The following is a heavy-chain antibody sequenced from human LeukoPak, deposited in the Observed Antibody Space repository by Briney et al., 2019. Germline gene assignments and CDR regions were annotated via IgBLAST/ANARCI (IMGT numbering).Heavy chain of an antibody. Sequence: GGSLRLSCAASGFTFSSYAMSSVLQAPGKGLQWVSAISGSGGSTYYADSVKGRFTISRDNSKNTLYLQMNSLRAEDTAVYYCAKVRGSSWYYSDWGQGTLVTVSS. CDR2: ISGSGGST. CDR1: GFTFSSYA. CDR3: AKVRGSSWYYSD. J-gene: IGHJ4*02. D-gene: IGHD6-13*01. V-gene: IGHV3-23*01.